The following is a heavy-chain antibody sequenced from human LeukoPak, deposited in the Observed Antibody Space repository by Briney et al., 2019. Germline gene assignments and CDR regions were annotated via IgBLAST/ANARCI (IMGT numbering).Heavy chain of an antibody. D-gene: IGHD5-12*01. CDR3: ARGGSGYDFSDYYYYYYYMDV. J-gene: IGHJ6*03. Sequence: SETLSLTCTVSGGSISSYYWSWIRQPPGKGLEWIGYIYYSGSTNYNPSLKSRVTISVDTSKNQFSLKLSSVTAADTAVYYCARGGSGYDFSDYYYYYYYMDVWGKGTTVTVSS. V-gene: IGHV4-59*01. CDR2: IYYSGST. CDR1: GGSISSYY.